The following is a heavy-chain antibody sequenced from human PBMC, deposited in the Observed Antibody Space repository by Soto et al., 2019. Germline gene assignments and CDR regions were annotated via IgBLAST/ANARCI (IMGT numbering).Heavy chain of an antibody. CDR2: INHSGRT. V-gene: IGHV4-34*01. Sequence: KPSETLSLTCPVYAGSFSGYYWSWLRQPPGKGREWIGEINHSGRTNYNPSHKSRVTISVDTSKNQFSLKLSSVTAADTALYYCARGRREYYYDSSVPFDYWGQGTLVTVSS. CDR3: ARGRREYYYDSSVPFDY. J-gene: IGHJ4*02. CDR1: AGSFSGYY. D-gene: IGHD3-22*01.